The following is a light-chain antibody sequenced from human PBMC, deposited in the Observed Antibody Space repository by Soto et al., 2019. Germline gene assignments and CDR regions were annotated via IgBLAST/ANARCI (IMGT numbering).Light chain of an antibody. CDR1: QSIGKH. J-gene: IGKJ5*01. V-gene: IGKV1-39*01. CDR3: QQGYSSPAT. Sequence: DIQMTQSPSVLSASVGDSVTITCRASQSIGKHLNWYQQKPGKAPKFLIYGASMLQSGVPSRFTGSGSGTDFALTVNSLLAEDFATYYCQQGYSSPATFGQGTRLEI. CDR2: GAS.